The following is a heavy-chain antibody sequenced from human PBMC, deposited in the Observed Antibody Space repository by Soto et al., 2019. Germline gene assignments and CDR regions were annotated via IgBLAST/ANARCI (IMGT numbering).Heavy chain of an antibody. V-gene: IGHV3-23*01. CDR3: AKSWWAWQHPPLIYYMDV. CDR2: ISGSGGST. Sequence: PGGSLRLSCAASGFTFSSYAMSWVRQAPGKGLEWVSAISGSGGSTYYADSVKGRFTISRDNSKNTLYLQMNSLRAEDTAVYYCAKSWWAWQHPPLIYYMDVWGKGTTVTVSS. CDR1: GFTFSSYA. D-gene: IGHD2-15*01. J-gene: IGHJ6*03.